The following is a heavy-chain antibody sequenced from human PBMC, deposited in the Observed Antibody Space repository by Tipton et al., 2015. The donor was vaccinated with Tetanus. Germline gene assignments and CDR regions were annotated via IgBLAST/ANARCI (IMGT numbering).Heavy chain of an antibody. D-gene: IGHD1-26*01. CDR1: GGSISSGGYY. Sequence: TLSLTCTVSGGSISSGGYYWSWIRQHPGKGLEWIGDIYNSGSPYYNPSLKSRVTISVDTSKNQFSLKLNSVTAADTAVYFCARDQARGARGWNYFDYWGQGTQVTVSS. V-gene: IGHV4-31*03. J-gene: IGHJ4*02. CDR2: IYNSGSP. CDR3: ARDQARGARGWNYFDY.